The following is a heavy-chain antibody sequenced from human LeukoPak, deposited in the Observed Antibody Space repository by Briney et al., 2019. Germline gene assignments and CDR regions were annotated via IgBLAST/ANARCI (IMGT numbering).Heavy chain of an antibody. J-gene: IGHJ4*02. CDR3: ARESLTGYPFDY. CDR2: ISYDGSNK. V-gene: IGHV3-30*04. D-gene: IGHD3-9*01. Sequence: PGGSLRLSCAASGFTFSSYAMHWVRQAPGKGLEWVAVISYDGSNKYYADSVKGRFTISRDNSKNTLYLQMNSLRAEDTAVYYCARESLTGYPFDYWGQGTLVTVSS. CDR1: GFTFSSYA.